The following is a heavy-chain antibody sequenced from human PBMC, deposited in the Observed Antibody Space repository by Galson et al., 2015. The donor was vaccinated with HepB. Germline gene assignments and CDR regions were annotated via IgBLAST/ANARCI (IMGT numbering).Heavy chain of an antibody. V-gene: IGHV3-48*01. CDR3: ARDSSSWYY. J-gene: IGHJ4*02. D-gene: IGHD6-13*01. CDR1: GFTFSTYS. Sequence: SLRLSCAASGFTFSTYSMNWVCQAPGKGLEWVSYISSGSGAIYYADSVKGRFTISRDNAKNSLYLQMNSLRAEDTAVYYCARDSSSWYYWGQGTLVTVSS. CDR2: ISSGSGAI.